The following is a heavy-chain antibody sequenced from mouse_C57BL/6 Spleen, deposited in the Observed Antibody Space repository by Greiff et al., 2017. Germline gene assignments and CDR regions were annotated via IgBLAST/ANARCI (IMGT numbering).Heavy chain of an antibody. Sequence: EVKLMESGEGLVKPGGSLKLSCAASGFTFSSYAMSWVRQTPEKRLEWVAYISSGGDYIYYADTVKGRFTISRDNARNTLYLQMSSLKSEDTAMYYCTREGYGSSWDYWGQGTSVTVSS. J-gene: IGHJ4*01. V-gene: IGHV5-9-1*02. CDR1: GFTFSSYA. D-gene: IGHD1-1*01. CDR2: ISSGGDYI. CDR3: TREGYGSSWDY.